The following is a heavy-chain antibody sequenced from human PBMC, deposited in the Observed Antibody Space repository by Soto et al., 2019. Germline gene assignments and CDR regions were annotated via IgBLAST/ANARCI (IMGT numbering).Heavy chain of an antibody. V-gene: IGHV1-69*08. CDR3: ARESGGGLYYDSSGVDH. CDR1: GGTFSSYT. D-gene: IGHD3-22*01. J-gene: IGHJ4*02. Sequence: QVQLVQSGAEVKKPGSSVKVSCKASGGTFSSYTISWVRQAPGQGLEWMGRIIPILGIANYAQKFQGRVTITADKSTSTAYMELSSLRSEDTAVYYCARESGGGLYYDSSGVDHWGQGTLVTVSS. CDR2: IIPILGIA.